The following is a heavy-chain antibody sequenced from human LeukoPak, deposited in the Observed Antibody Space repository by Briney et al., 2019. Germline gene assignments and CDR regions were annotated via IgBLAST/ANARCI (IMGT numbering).Heavy chain of an antibody. CDR1: GGSFSGYY. D-gene: IGHD2-15*01. Sequence: SETLSLTCAVYGGSFSGYYWSWIRQPPGKGLEWIGEINHSGSTNYNPSLKSRVTISVDTSKNQFSLKLSSVTVADTAVYYCTRGIGSVDYWGQGTLVTVSS. V-gene: IGHV4-34*01. CDR3: TRGIGSVDY. J-gene: IGHJ4*02. CDR2: INHSGST.